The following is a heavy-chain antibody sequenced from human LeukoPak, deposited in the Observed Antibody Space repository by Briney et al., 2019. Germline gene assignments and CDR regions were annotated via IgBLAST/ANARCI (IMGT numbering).Heavy chain of an antibody. CDR1: GGSISSYY. Sequence: PSETLSLTCTVSGGSISSYYWSWIRQPPGKGLEWIGYIYYSGSTNYNPSLKSRVTISVDTSKNQFSLKLSSVTAADTAVYYCARNSGVVIMSMDAFDIWGQGTMVTVSS. CDR2: IYYSGST. V-gene: IGHV4-59*01. CDR3: ARNSGVVIMSMDAFDI. D-gene: IGHD3-3*01. J-gene: IGHJ3*02.